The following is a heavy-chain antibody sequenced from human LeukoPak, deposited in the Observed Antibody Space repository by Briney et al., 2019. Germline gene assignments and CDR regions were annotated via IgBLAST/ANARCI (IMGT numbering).Heavy chain of an antibody. D-gene: IGHD1-26*01. Sequence: GGSLRLSCAASGFTLSSYGMHWVRQAPGKGLEWVAFIRYDGSNKYYADSVKGRFTISRDNSKNTLYLQMNSLRAEDTAVYYCARSLVVGANPYHWGQGTLVTVSS. CDR1: GFTLSSYG. CDR2: IRYDGSNK. CDR3: ARSLVVGANPYH. J-gene: IGHJ5*02. V-gene: IGHV3-30*02.